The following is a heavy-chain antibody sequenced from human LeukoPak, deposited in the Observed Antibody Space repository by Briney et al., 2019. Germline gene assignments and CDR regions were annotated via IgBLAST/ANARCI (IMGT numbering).Heavy chain of an antibody. V-gene: IGHV3-23*01. CDR3: AKWGDYDILTGYYDSDY. J-gene: IGHJ4*02. CDR1: GFTFSNYA. CDR2: VSGRDDSA. D-gene: IGHD3-9*01. Sequence: GGSLRLSCAASGFTFSNYAMSWVRQAPGKGLEWVSAVSGRDDSAYYADSVKGRFTISRDTSKNTLYLQMNSLRAEDTAVYYCAKWGDYDILTGYYDSDYWGQGTLVTVSS.